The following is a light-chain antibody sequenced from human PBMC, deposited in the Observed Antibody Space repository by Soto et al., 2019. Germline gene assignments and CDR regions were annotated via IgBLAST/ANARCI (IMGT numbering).Light chain of an antibody. Sequence: EIVMTQSPATLSVSPGERVTLSCSASQSVSSNLVWYHQKPGQAPRLLIYDASTRATGIPARYSGSGSGTEFNFTISSLQSEDFDVYFCQQYNKWPRTLGQGTKVDIK. CDR2: DAS. CDR3: QQYNKWPRT. CDR1: QSVSSN. V-gene: IGKV3-15*01. J-gene: IGKJ1*01.